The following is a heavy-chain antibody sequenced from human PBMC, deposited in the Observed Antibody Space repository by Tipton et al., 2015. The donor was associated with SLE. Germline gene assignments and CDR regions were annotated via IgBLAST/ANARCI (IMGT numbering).Heavy chain of an antibody. D-gene: IGHD6-19*01. CDR2: IYFDGNS. CDR1: GGSIGPYY. J-gene: IGHJ5*02. V-gene: IGHV4-59*01. Sequence: TLSLTCTVSGGSIGPYYWHWIRQSPGKALEWIGYIYFDGNSNGRGNYNPSLKSRVTMSVDPSKMQFSLNLNSVTAADTALYFCARGLRTPEAGTAWFDPWGQGTLITVSS. CDR3: ARGLRTPEAGTAWFDP.